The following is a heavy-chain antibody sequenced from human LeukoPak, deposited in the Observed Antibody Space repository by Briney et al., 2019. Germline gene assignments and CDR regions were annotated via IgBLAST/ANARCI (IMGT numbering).Heavy chain of an antibody. J-gene: IGHJ6*03. CDR3: ARDMAQWLDQPPYYYYYYMDV. CDR1: GYSISSGYY. V-gene: IGHV4-4*07. D-gene: IGHD6-19*01. CDR2: IYTSGST. Sequence: SETLSLTCTVSGYSISSGYYWSWIRQPAGKGLEWIGRIYTSGSTNYNPSLKSRVTMSVDTSKNQFSLKLSSVTAADTAVYYCARDMAQWLDQPPYYYYYYMDVWGKGTTVTISS.